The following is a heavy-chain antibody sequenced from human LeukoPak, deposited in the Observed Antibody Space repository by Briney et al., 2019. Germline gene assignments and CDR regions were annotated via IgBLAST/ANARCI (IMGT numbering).Heavy chain of an antibody. D-gene: IGHD1-1*01. Sequence: SETLSLTCTVSGGSISSGNYDWSWIRQPAGKGLEWVGLIYTSGSTNYNTTLKCRVNISVDTSKNKFSLTLSSVTAADTAGYYCARASLWELASFDIYGQGTMVTVSS. CDR3: ARASLWELASFDI. CDR1: GGSISSGNYD. CDR2: IYTSGST. V-gene: IGHV4-61*02. J-gene: IGHJ3*02.